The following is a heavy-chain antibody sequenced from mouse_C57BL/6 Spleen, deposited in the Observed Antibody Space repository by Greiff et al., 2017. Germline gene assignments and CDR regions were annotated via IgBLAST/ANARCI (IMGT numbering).Heavy chain of an antibody. CDR1: GYTFTDYY. J-gene: IGHJ4*01. D-gene: IGHD2-4*01. CDR2: INPKNGGT. Sequence: VQLQQSGPELVKPGASVKISCKASGYTFTDYYMNWVKQRHGKSLEWIGDINPKNGGTSNNHKFTGKATLTVDKSSSTAYMELRSLTSEDSAVYYCARVYYDYDYSMDYWGQGTSVTVSS. CDR3: ARVYYDYDYSMDY. V-gene: IGHV1-26*01.